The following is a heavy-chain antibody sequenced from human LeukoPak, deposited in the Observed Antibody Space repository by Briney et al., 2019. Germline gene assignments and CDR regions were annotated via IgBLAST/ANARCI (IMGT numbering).Heavy chain of an antibody. Sequence: ASVKVSCKASGSTFTSYYMHWVRHAPGQGLEWMGWMNPNSGNTGYAQKFQGRVTMTRNTSISTGYMELSSLRSEDTAVYYCARDPGDGRENGAFDIWGQGTMVTVSS. D-gene: IGHD5-24*01. V-gene: IGHV1-8*02. CDR1: GSTFTSYY. CDR2: MNPNSGNT. CDR3: ARDPGDGRENGAFDI. J-gene: IGHJ3*02.